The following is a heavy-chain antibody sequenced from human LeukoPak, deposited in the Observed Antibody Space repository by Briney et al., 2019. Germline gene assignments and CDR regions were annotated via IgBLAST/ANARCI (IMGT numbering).Heavy chain of an antibody. CDR2: IGSSGGTK. CDR1: GFTFGGYD. J-gene: IGHJ4*02. V-gene: IGHV3-48*03. D-gene: IGHD2-15*01. CDR3: AREFGGILDF. Sequence: GGSLRLFCAASGFTFGGYDMKWVRQAPGRGLEWVSYIGSSGGTKYYADPVKGRFTISGDNANNSMSLQMNSLRAEDTAVYYCAREFGGILDFWVQGTLITGS.